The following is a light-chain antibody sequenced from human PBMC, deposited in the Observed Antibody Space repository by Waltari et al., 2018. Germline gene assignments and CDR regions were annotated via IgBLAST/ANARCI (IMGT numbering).Light chain of an antibody. CDR2: EVI. CDR3: SSYAGSNNLV. CDR1: PSDVGGYNN. V-gene: IGLV2-8*01. J-gene: IGLJ2*01. Sequence: QSALTQPPSASGSPGQSVTISCTGTPSDVGGYNNVSWSQQHPGKAPKLMIYEVIKRPSGVPDRVSGSKSGSTASLTVSGLQAEDEADYYCSSYAGSNNLVFGGGTKLTVL.